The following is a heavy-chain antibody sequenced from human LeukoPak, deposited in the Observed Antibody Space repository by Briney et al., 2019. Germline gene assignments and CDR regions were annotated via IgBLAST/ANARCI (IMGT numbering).Heavy chain of an antibody. CDR2: IIPIFGTA. V-gene: IGHV1-69*13. CDR3: ARGRDSGSYSDAFDI. D-gene: IGHD1-26*01. CDR1: GGTFSSYA. J-gene: IGHJ3*02. Sequence: SVKVSCKASGGTFSSYAISWVRQAPGQGLEWMGGIIPIFGTANYAQKFQGRVTITADESTSTAYMELSSLRSEDTAVYHCARGRDSGSYSDAFDIWGQGTMVTVSS.